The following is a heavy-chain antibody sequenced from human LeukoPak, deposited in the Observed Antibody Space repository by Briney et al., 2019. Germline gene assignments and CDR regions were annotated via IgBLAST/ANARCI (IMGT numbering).Heavy chain of an antibody. CDR3: ARDYGGTFDY. D-gene: IGHD1-1*01. J-gene: IGHJ4*02. CDR1: GFTFSSYW. V-gene: IGHV3-7*01. Sequence: PGGSLRLSCVASGASGFTFSSYWMSWVRQAPGKGLEWVADIKQDGSEKNYVDSVKGRFTISRDNAKNSLYLQMKSLRAEDTAVYYCARDYGGTFDYWGQGTLVTVSS. CDR2: IKQDGSEK.